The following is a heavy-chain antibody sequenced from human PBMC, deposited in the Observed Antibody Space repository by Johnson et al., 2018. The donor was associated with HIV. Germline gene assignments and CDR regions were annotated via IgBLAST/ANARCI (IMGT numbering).Heavy chain of an antibody. Sequence: QVQLVESGGGVVQPGRSLRLSCAASGFTFSSYAMHWVRQAPGKGLEWVAVISYDGSNKYYADSVKGRFTISRDNSKNTLHLQMNSLRGEDTAVYYCARLSKGGSYGDAFDIWGQGTMVTVSS. D-gene: IGHD1-26*01. CDR1: GFTFSSYA. V-gene: IGHV3-30*14. CDR2: ISYDGSNK. CDR3: ARLSKGGSYGDAFDI. J-gene: IGHJ3*02.